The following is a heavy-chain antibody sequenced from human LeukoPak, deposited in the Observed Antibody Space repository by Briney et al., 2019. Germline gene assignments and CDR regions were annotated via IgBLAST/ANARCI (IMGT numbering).Heavy chain of an antibody. CDR2: ISGSSNAI. D-gene: IGHD4-17*01. J-gene: IGHJ4*02. CDR3: AREKSTVTTGLGY. V-gene: IGHV3-48*02. Sequence: GGSLRLSCVASEFSFRSHDMNWVRQAPGKGLEWVSYISGSSNAIYYADSVKGRFTISRDNAKNSLYLQMNSLRDEDTAVYYCAREKSTVTTGLGYWGQGTLVTVSS. CDR1: EFSFRSHD.